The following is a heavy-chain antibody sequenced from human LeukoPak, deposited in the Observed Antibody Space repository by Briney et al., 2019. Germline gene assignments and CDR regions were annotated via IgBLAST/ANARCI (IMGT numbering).Heavy chain of an antibody. D-gene: IGHD3-22*01. J-gene: IGHJ4*02. V-gene: IGHV4-34*01. Sequence: PSETLSLTCAVYGGSFSGYYWSWIRQPPGKGLEWIGEINHSGSTYYNPSLKSRVTISVDTSKNQFSLQLNSVTPEDTAVYYCARDYYDSSGYYYRQYYFDYWGQGTLVTVSS. CDR1: GGSFSGYY. CDR3: ARDYYDSSGYYYRQYYFDY. CDR2: INHSGST.